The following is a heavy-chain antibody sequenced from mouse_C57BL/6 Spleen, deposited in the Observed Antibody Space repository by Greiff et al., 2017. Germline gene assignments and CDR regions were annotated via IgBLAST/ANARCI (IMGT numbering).Heavy chain of an antibody. J-gene: IGHJ4*01. V-gene: IGHV1-64*01. D-gene: IGHD1-1*01. Sequence: QVQLQQSGAELVKPGASVKLSCKASGYTFTSYWMHWVKQRPGQGLEWIGMIHPNSGSTNYNEKFKSKATLTVDKASSTAYMQLSSLTSEASAVDYCARGTVVANCAMDYWGQGTSVTVSS. CDR2: IHPNSGST. CDR3: ARGTVVANCAMDY. CDR1: GYTFTSYW.